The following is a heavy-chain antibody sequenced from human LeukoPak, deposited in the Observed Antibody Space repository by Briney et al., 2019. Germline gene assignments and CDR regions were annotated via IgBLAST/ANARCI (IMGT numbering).Heavy chain of an antibody. CDR1: GYTFSGYY. V-gene: IGHV7-4-1*02. D-gene: IGHD3-16*02. Sequence: ASVKVSCKASGYTFSGYYMHWVRQAPGQGLEWMGWIHPSTGNPTYAQGFTGRFVFSLDTSVSTTYLQISSLKAEDTAVYYCARAYQRLGELSLPDYWGQGTLVTVSS. CDR2: IHPSTGNP. CDR3: ARAYQRLGELSLPDY. J-gene: IGHJ4*02.